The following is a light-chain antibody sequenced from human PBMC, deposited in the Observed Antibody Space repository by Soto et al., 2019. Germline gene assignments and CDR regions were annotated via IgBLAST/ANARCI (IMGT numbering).Light chain of an antibody. CDR2: DAS. J-gene: IGKJ4*01. V-gene: IGKV3-11*01. CDR3: QQRRSCPVT. CDR1: QSINTY. Sequence: EHALTPSPATPSLSPGEGATLSCTASQSINTYLAWYQQKPGQAPKPIIYDASKRATGVPARFSGSGSGTNFTLTISSLKTEDFAVYYCQQRRSCPVTFGGGTKVDIK.